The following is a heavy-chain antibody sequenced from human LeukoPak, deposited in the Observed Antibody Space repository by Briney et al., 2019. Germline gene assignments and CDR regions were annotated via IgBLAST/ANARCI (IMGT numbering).Heavy chain of an antibody. D-gene: IGHD2/OR15-2a*01. V-gene: IGHV5-51*01. J-gene: IGHJ5*02. CDR1: GYSFTSYW. Sequence: GESLTISCKGSGYSFTSYWIGWVRQMPGKGLEWMGIIYPGDSETRYSPSFQGQVTISADKSISTAYLQWSSLKSSDAAMYYCARCNEAWFYPWGQGTLVTVSS. CDR2: IYPGDSET. CDR3: ARCNEAWFYP.